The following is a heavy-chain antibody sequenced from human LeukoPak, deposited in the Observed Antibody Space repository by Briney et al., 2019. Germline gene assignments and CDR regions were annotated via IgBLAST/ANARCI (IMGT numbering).Heavy chain of an antibody. V-gene: IGHV3-33*01. Sequence: GGSLRLSCAPSGFPFSSYGMHWVRQAPGKGLEWVAVIWYDGSNKYYADSVKGRFTISRDNSKNTLYLQMNSLRAEDTAVYYCARDLKYCTNGVCYRRLDYWGQGTLVTVSS. J-gene: IGHJ4*02. CDR3: ARDLKYCTNGVCYRRLDY. CDR1: GFPFSSYG. CDR2: IWYDGSNK. D-gene: IGHD2-8*01.